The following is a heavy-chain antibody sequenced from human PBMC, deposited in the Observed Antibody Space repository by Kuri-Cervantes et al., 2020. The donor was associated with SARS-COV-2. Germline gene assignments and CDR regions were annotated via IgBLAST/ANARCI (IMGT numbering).Heavy chain of an antibody. V-gene: IGHV3-21*01. CDR1: GFTVSSNY. CDR2: ISSSSSYI. CDR3: ARDQGWLDPWWFDP. J-gene: IGHJ5*02. D-gene: IGHD6-19*01. Sequence: GGSLRLSCAASGFTVSSNYMSWVRQAPGKGLEWVSSISSSSSYIYYADSVKGRFTISRDNAKNSLYLQMNSLRAEDTAVYYCARDQGWLDPWWFDPWGQGTLVTVSS.